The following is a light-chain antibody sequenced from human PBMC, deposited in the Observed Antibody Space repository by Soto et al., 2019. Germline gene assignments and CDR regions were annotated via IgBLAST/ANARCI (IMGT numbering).Light chain of an antibody. Sequence: DIHMTQSPSSLSASRGYIVIITCRASQDIGTYLNWYQHKPGKAPKHLIYAASSLQTGVPSRFTGSGSGTEFTLTIDSLQPEDFATYYCQQSYTTPRITFGQGTRLEN. V-gene: IGKV1-39*01. CDR3: QQSYTTPRIT. CDR1: QDIGTY. CDR2: AAS. J-gene: IGKJ5*01.